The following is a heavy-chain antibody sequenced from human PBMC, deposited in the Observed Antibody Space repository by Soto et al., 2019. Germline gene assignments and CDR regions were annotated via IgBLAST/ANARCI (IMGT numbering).Heavy chain of an antibody. V-gene: IGHV3-30-3*01. J-gene: IGHJ6*02. Sequence: GGSLRLSCAASGFTFSSYAMHWVRQAPGKGLEWVAVISYDGSNKYYADSVKGRFTISRDNSKNTLYLQMNSLRAEDTAVYYCAGRYDFWSGYYTYYYSGMDVWGQATTVTVSS. CDR3: AGRYDFWSGYYTYYYSGMDV. CDR1: GFTFSSYA. D-gene: IGHD3-3*01. CDR2: ISYDGSNK.